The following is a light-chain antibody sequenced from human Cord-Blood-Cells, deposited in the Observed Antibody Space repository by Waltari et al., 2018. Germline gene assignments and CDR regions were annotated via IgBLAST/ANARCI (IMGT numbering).Light chain of an antibody. CDR1: TSNIGAGYD. V-gene: IGLV1-40*01. CDR3: QSYDSSLSGSV. CDR2: GNS. J-gene: IGLJ3*02. Sequence: QSVLTPPPSVPGAPGQRVTIPCTGRTSNIGAGYDVHWYQQLPGTAPKLLIYGNSNRPSGVPDRFSGSKSGTSASLAITGLQAEDEADYYCQSYDSSLSGSVFGGGTKLTVL.